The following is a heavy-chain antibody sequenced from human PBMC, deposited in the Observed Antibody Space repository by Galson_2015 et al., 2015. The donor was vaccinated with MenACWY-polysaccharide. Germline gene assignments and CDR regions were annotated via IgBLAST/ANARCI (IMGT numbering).Heavy chain of an antibody. Sequence: SVKVSCKASGYTFTSYAMNWVRQAPGQGLEWMGWINTNTGNPTYAQGFTGRFVFSLDTSVSTAYLQISSLKAEDTAVYYCARESLFPGGPIQLWSSPYYYYYGMDVWGQGTTVTVSS. D-gene: IGHD5-18*01. CDR2: INTNTGNP. CDR3: ARESLFPGGPIQLWSSPYYYYYGMDV. J-gene: IGHJ6*02. V-gene: IGHV7-4-1*02. CDR1: GYTFTSYA.